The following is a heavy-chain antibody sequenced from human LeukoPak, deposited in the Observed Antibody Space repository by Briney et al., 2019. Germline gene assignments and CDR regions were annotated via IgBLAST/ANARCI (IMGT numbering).Heavy chain of an antibody. CDR1: GYTFTGYY. Sequence: ASVKVSCKASGYTFTGYYMHWVRQAPGQGLEWMGWINPNSGGTNYAQKFQGRVTMTRDTSISTAYMELRSLRSDDTAVYYCARSIGLDEGCSSTSCPIGPDHWFDPWGQGTLVTVSS. V-gene: IGHV1-2*02. CDR2: INPNSGGT. D-gene: IGHD2-2*01. CDR3: ARSIGLDEGCSSTSCPIGPDHWFDP. J-gene: IGHJ5*02.